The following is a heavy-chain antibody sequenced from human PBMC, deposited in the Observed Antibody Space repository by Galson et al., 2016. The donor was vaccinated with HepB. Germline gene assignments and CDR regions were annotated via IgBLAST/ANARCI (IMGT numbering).Heavy chain of an antibody. J-gene: IGHJ4*02. D-gene: IGHD5-24*01. CDR1: GFTFSNYG. Sequence: SLRLSCAASGFTFSNYGITWVRQAPGKGLEWVSSISDGGGGTYYADSVKGRFTISRDNSKNTLYLQMNSLRAEDTAVYYCAKVRPPHFRTPQENWGQGTLVTVSS. CDR2: ISDGGGGT. V-gene: IGHV3-23*01. CDR3: AKVRPPHFRTPQEN.